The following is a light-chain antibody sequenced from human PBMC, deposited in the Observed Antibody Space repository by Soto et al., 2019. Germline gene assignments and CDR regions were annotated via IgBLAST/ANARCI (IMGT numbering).Light chain of an antibody. V-gene: IGKV1-39*01. CDR2: AAS. CDR3: LQDYNYPWT. CDR1: QGISTY. J-gene: IGKJ1*01. Sequence: DIQMTQSPSSLSASVGDRVTITCRASQGISTYLNWYQQKPGKAPKLLIYAASSLQSGVPSRFSGSGSETDFTLTISRLESEDFATYYCLQDYNYPWTFGQGTKVDIK.